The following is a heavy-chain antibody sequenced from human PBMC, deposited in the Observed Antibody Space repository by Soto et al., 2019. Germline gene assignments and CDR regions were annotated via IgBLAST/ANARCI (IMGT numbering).Heavy chain of an antibody. Sequence: QVQLVQSEAEVRKPGSSVRVSCKPSGGTFSTYPIAWLRQAPGQGLEWMGEIIPIFGTSNSALNFQDRVTTGADRSTTAEYTQFSTLECRQKVFYYFASDCILSGRNESPDMGPWGRATLLSVS. V-gene: IGHV1-69*06. J-gene: IGHJ2*01. CDR1: GGTFSTYP. D-gene: IGHD6-25*01. CDR3: ASDCILSGRNESPDMGP. CDR2: IIPIFGTS.